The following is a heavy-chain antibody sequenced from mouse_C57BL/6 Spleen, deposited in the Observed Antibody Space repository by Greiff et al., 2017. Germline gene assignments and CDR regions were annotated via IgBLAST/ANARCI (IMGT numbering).Heavy chain of an antibody. CDR2: INPSTGGT. J-gene: IGHJ2*01. CDR1: GYSFTGYY. Sequence: EVQLQQSGPELVKPGASVKISCKASGYSFTGYYMNWVKQSPEKSLEWIGEINPSTGGTTYNQKFKAKATSTVDKSSSTAYMQLKSLTSEDSAVYYCARRGGPLFDYWGQGTTLTVSS. CDR3: ARRGGPLFDY. D-gene: IGHD3-3*01. V-gene: IGHV1-42*01.